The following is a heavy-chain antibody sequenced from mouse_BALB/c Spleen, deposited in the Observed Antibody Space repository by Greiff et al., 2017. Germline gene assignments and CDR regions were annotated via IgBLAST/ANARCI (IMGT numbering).Heavy chain of an antibody. V-gene: IGHV5-17*02. CDR3: ARSDGSSYDAMDY. Sequence: EVKVEESGGGLVQPGGSRKLSCAASGFTFSSFGMHWVRQAPEKGLEWVAYISSGSSTIYYADTVKGRFTISRDNPKNTLFLQMTSLRSEDTAMYYCARSDGSSYDAMDYWGQGTSVTVSS. J-gene: IGHJ4*01. D-gene: IGHD1-1*01. CDR2: ISSGSSTI. CDR1: GFTFSSFG.